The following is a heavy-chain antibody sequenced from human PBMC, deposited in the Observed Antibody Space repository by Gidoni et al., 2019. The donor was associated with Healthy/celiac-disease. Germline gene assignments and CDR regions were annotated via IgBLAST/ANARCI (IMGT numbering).Heavy chain of an antibody. CDR1: GGSFSGYY. CDR3: AARSGIVVVVAAMDLAFDP. J-gene: IGHJ5*02. D-gene: IGHD2-15*01. Sequence: QVQLQQWGAGLLKPSETLSLTCAVYGGSFSGYYWSWIRQPPGKGLEWIGEINHSGSTNYNPSLKSRVTISVDTSKNQFSLKLSSVTAADTAVYYCAARSGIVVVVAAMDLAFDPWGQGTLVTVSS. CDR2: INHSGST. V-gene: IGHV4-34*01.